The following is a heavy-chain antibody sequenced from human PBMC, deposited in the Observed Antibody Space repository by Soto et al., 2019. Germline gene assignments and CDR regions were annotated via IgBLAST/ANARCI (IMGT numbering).Heavy chain of an antibody. J-gene: IGHJ3*02. CDR3: ARDYKTCPYNSGCLPHAFDI. CDR1: GFTFCSYA. D-gene: IGHD5-12*01. CDR2: ISYDGNNK. V-gene: IGHV3-30-3*01. Sequence: GGSLRLSCAASGFTFCSYAMSWVRQDPGKGLEWVAVISYDGNNKFYADSVKGRFTISRDISKDTLYLQMSSLRVEDTAVYYCARDYKTCPYNSGCLPHAFDIWGQGTVVTISS.